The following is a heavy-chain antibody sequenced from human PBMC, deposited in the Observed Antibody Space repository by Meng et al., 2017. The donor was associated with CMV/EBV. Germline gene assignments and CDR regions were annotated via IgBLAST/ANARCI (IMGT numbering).Heavy chain of an antibody. V-gene: IGHV4-39*07. Sequence: QLRRQESGPGLGKPSETLSLTCTVSGGSISSSSYYWGWIRQPPGKGLEWIGSTYYSGSTYYNPSLKSRVTISVDTSKNQFSLKLSSVTAADTAVYYCARRVDTAMVNGFMDYWGQGTLVTVSS. CDR1: GGSISSSSYY. CDR2: TYYSGST. D-gene: IGHD5-18*01. CDR3: ARRVDTAMVNGFMDY. J-gene: IGHJ4*02.